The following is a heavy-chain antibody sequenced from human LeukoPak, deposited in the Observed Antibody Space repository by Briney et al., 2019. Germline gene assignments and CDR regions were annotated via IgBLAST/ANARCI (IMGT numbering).Heavy chain of an antibody. D-gene: IGHD3-10*01. V-gene: IGHV4-31*03. CDR2: IYYSGST. J-gene: IGHJ4*02. Sequence: PSETLSLTCTVSSGSVSSGSYYWSWIRQPPGKGLEWIGYIYYSGSTYYNPSLKSRVTISVDTSKNQFSLKLSSVTAADTAVYYCARDHGSGRTIDYWGQGTLVTVSS. CDR3: ARDHGSGRTIDY. CDR1: SGSVSSGSYY.